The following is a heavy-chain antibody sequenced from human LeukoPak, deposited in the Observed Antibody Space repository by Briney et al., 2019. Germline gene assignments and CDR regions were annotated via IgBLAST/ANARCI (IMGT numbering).Heavy chain of an antibody. CDR1: GYTFTDYY. CDR2: INPNSGGT. J-gene: IGHJ4*02. CDR3: ARGGYSSSWLARDY. Sequence: ASVKVSCKASGYTFTDYYMHWVRQAPGQGREWMGWINPNSGGTNYAQKFQGRVTMTRDTSISTAYMELSRLRSDDTAVYYCARGGYSSSWLARDYWGQGTLVTASS. D-gene: IGHD6-13*01. V-gene: IGHV1-2*02.